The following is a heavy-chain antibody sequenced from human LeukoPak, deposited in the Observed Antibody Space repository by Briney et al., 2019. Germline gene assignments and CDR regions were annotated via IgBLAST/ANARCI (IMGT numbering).Heavy chain of an antibody. CDR1: GFTFSSYW. J-gene: IGHJ4*02. D-gene: IGHD3-22*01. Sequence: GRSLRLSCAASGFTFSSYWMHWVRQAPGKGLVWVSRINSDGSSTSYADSVKGRFTISRDNAKNTLYLQMNSLRAEDTAVYYCARVKTYYYDSSGYCDYWGQGTLVTVSS. V-gene: IGHV3-74*01. CDR2: INSDGSST. CDR3: ARVKTYYYDSSGYCDY.